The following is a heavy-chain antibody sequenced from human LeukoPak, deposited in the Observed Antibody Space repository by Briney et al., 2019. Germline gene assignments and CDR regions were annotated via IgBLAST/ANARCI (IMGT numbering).Heavy chain of an antibody. Sequence: GGPLRLSCAASGFTFTSYAMNWVRQAPGKGLEWVSTISGSGSSTYYVDSVKGRFTISRDNPKNTLYLQMNSLRAEDTAVYYCARVYYYDSSGYCDYWGQGTLVTVSS. V-gene: IGHV3-23*01. CDR2: ISGSGSST. CDR1: GFTFTSYA. J-gene: IGHJ4*02. D-gene: IGHD3-22*01. CDR3: ARVYYYDSSGYCDY.